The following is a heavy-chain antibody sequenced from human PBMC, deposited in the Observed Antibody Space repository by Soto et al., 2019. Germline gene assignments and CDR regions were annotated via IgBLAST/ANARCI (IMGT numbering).Heavy chain of an antibody. V-gene: IGHV5-51*01. Sequence: GESLKISCKGSGYSFTSYWIGWVRQMPGKGLEWMGIIYPGDSDTRYSPSFQGQVTISADKSISTAYLQWSSLKASDTAMYCCARHMSLGVDPIYGMDVWGQGTTVTVSS. CDR2: IYPGDSDT. CDR1: GYSFTSYW. J-gene: IGHJ6*02. CDR3: ARHMSLGVDPIYGMDV. D-gene: IGHD3-16*01.